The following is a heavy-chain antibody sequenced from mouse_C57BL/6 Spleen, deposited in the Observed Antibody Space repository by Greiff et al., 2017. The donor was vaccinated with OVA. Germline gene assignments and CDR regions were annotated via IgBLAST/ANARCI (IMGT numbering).Heavy chain of an antibody. Sequence: EVKLVESGGGLVQPGGSMKLSCVASGFTFSNYWMNWVRQSPEKGLEWVAQIRLKSDNYATHYAESVKGRFTISRDDSKSSVYLQMNNLRAEDTGIDYCTATIYDGYYDAMDYWGQGTSVTVSS. V-gene: IGHV6-3*01. J-gene: IGHJ4*01. CDR2: IRLKSDNYAT. D-gene: IGHD2-3*01. CDR3: TATIYDGYYDAMDY. CDR1: GFTFSNYW.